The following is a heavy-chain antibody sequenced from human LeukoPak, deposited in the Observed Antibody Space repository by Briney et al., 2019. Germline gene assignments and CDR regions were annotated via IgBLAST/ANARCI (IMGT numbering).Heavy chain of an antibody. D-gene: IGHD3-10*01. V-gene: IGHV3-48*03. CDR2: ISSSGSSI. J-gene: IGHJ4*02. CDR3: AKHYGSGSYYNYFDY. Sequence: GGSLRLSRAASGFTFSSYEMHWVRQAPGKGLEWISYISSSGSSIYYADSVKGRFTISRDNGKNSLYLQMNSLRAEDTAVYYCAKHYGSGSYYNYFDYWGQGTLVSVSS. CDR1: GFTFSSYE.